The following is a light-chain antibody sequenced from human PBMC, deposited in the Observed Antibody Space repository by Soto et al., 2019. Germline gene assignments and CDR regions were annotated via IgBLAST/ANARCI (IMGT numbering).Light chain of an antibody. CDR3: QQYGSSGT. J-gene: IGKJ1*01. Sequence: IVLTQSPCILSLSPWERATLSFRASQIVSSNYLARYQQKPGQAPRPLIYGASNRATGIPDRFSVSGSGTDFTLTISRLEPEDFAVYYCQQYGSSGTFGQGTKVDI. CDR1: QIVSSNY. V-gene: IGKV3-20*01. CDR2: GAS.